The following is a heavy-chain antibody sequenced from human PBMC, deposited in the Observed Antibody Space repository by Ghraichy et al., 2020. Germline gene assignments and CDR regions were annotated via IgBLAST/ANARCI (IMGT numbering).Heavy chain of an antibody. V-gene: IGHV1-8*01. CDR3: ARGASIADYYYGMDV. Sequence: ASVKVSCKASGYTFTSYEINWVRQATGQGLEWMGWMNPNSGNTGYAQKFQGRVTMTRNTSISTAYMELSSLRSEDTAVYYCARGASIADYYYGMDVWGQGTTVTVSS. CDR1: GYTFTSYE. J-gene: IGHJ6*02. D-gene: IGHD6-6*01. CDR2: MNPNSGNT.